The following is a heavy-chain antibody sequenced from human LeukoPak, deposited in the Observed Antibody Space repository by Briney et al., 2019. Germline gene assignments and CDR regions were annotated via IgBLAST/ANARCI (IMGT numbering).Heavy chain of an antibody. CDR1: GGTFSSYA. CDR3: AGAGDGYNYDAFDI. D-gene: IGHD5-24*01. V-gene: IGHV1-69*06. J-gene: IGHJ3*02. Sequence: ASVKVSCKASGGTFSSYAISWVRQAPGQGLEWMGGIIPIFGTANYAQKFQGRVTITADKSTSTACMKLSSLGSEDTAVYYCAGAGDGYNYDAFDIWGQGTMVTVSS. CDR2: IIPIFGTA.